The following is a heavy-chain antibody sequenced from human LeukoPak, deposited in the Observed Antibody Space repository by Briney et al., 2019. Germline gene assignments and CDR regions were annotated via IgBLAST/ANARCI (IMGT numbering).Heavy chain of an antibody. Sequence: SETLSLTCTVSGASITTNSWSWIRQPPGKGLEWIGYFYFSGSTKYNPSLKSRVTISVDTSKNQFSLKMTSVTAADTAVYYCAKDTFPTGGFDYWGRGILVTVSS. D-gene: IGHD2/OR15-2a*01. J-gene: IGHJ4*02. CDR2: FYFSGST. V-gene: IGHV4-59*01. CDR1: GASITTNS. CDR3: AKDTFPTGGFDY.